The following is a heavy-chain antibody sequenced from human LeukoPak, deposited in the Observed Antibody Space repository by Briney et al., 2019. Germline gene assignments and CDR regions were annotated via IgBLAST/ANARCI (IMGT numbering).Heavy chain of an antibody. CDR1: GFTFSSYA. CDR3: AKDRTVGASYWYFDL. Sequence: PGGSLRLSCAASGFTFSSYAMSWVRQAPGKGLEWVSGISGSGGTTYYADSVKGRFTISRDSSKNTLFLHMNTLRAEDTAIYYCAKDRTVGASYWYFDLWGRGTLVTVSS. V-gene: IGHV3-23*01. J-gene: IGHJ2*01. CDR2: ISGSGGTT. D-gene: IGHD1-26*01.